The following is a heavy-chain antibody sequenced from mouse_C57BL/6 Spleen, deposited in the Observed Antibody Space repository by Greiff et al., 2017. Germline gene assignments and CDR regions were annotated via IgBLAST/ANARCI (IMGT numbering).Heavy chain of an antibody. CDR1: GFNIKDYY. D-gene: IGHD1-1*02. CDR3: AVYYYGGY. J-gene: IGHJ2*01. Sequence: EVQLVESGAELVKPGASVKLSCTASGFNIKDYYMHWVQQRTEQGLEWIGRIDPEDGETTSAPKFQGKATIPADTTSNTAYLQVSSLASEDTAVYYCAVYYYGGYWGQGTTLTVSS. CDR2: IDPEDGET. V-gene: IGHV14-2*01.